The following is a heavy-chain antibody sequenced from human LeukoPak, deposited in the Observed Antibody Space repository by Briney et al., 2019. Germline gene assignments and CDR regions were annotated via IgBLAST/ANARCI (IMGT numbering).Heavy chain of an antibody. J-gene: IGHJ6*02. CDR1: GASMDSYY. CDR3: GRGFGSGYDFPTYFYGMDL. D-gene: IGHD5-12*01. V-gene: IGHV4-59*01. Sequence: SETLSLTCTVSGASMDSYYWSWIRQPPGKGLEWIGYVYYSGSTNYNPSVKSRVTISVDMSKRQFSLKLSYVTAADTAVYYCGRGFGSGYDFPTYFYGMDLWGQGTTVTVSS. CDR2: VYYSGST.